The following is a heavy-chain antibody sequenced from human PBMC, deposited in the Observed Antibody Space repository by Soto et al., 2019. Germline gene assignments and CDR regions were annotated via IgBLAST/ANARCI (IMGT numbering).Heavy chain of an antibody. V-gene: IGHV3-23*01. CDR1: GFTFSSYA. Sequence: GGSLRLSCAASGFTFSSYAMSWVRQAPGKGLEWVSGISGSGGTTYYADSVKGRFTISRDNSKNALYLQVNSLRAEDTAVYYCNHAFEIWGQGTMVTVSS. CDR2: ISGSGGTT. J-gene: IGHJ3*02. CDR3: NHAFEI.